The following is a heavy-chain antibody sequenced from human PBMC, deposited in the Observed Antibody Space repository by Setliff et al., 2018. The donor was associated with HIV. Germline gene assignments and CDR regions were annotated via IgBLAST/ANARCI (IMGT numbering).Heavy chain of an antibody. CDR1: GFSFADYN. J-gene: IGHJ2*01. Sequence: GSLRLSCAASGFSFADYNMNWVRQAPGKGPEWVSHISSTSSTVYYADSVTGRFTFTRDNANNSLDLQMNSLRVEDTAVYYCVRVGNYWYFDLWGRGTLVTVSS. D-gene: IGHD1-26*01. CDR3: VRVGNYWYFDL. V-gene: IGHV3-48*01. CDR2: ISSTSSTV.